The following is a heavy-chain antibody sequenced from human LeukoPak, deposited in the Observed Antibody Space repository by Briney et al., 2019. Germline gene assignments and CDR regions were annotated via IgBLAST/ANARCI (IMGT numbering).Heavy chain of an antibody. D-gene: IGHD6-19*01. V-gene: IGHV4-39*07. CDR1: GGSISSSSYY. J-gene: IGHJ4*02. Sequence: SETLSLTCTVSGGSISSSSYYWGWIRQPPGKGLEWIGSIYYSGSTYYNPSLKSRVTISVDTSKNQFSLRLSSVTAADTAVYYCARESSGWYAVATNDYWGQGTLVTVSS. CDR3: ARESSGWYAVATNDY. CDR2: IYYSGST.